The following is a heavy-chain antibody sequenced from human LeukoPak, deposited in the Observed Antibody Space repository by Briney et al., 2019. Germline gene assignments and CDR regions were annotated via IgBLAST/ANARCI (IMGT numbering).Heavy chain of an antibody. V-gene: IGHV3-30-3*01. Sequence: PGGSLRPSCAASGFTFSSYAMHWVRQAPGKGLEWVAVISYDGSNKYYADSVKGRFTISRDNSKNTLYLQMNSLRAEDTAVYYCAMLLGYSSGWYLIDNDYWGQGTLVTVSS. D-gene: IGHD6-19*01. J-gene: IGHJ4*02. CDR2: ISYDGSNK. CDR3: AMLLGYSSGWYLIDNDY. CDR1: GFTFSSYA.